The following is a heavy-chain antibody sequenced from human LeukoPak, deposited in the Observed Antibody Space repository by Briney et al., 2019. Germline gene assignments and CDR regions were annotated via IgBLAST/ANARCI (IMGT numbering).Heavy chain of an antibody. Sequence: GSLRLSCAASGFTFSSYAMSWIRQPPGKGLEWIGYISYSGITNYNPSLKSRVTMSVDTSKNQFSLKLRSVNAADTAVYYCARHKREFFDWFMFDPWGQGTLVTVSS. J-gene: IGHJ5*02. CDR1: GFTFSSYA. D-gene: IGHD3/OR15-3a*01. CDR3: ARHKREFFDWFMFDP. CDR2: ISYSGIT. V-gene: IGHV4-59*01.